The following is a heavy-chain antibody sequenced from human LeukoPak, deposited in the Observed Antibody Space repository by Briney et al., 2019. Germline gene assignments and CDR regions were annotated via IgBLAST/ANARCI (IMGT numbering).Heavy chain of an antibody. J-gene: IGHJ6*03. D-gene: IGHD6-25*01. Sequence: SETLSLTCTVSGDSINYFFWSWIRQSADKGLEWIGRVYTNGNTNYSPSLKSRVTMSVDTSKNQFSLKLSSVTAADTAVYYCARDSSVYYYYYMDVWGKGTTVTVS. CDR2: VYTNGNT. CDR3: ARDSSVYYYYYMDV. V-gene: IGHV4-4*07. CDR1: GDSINYFF.